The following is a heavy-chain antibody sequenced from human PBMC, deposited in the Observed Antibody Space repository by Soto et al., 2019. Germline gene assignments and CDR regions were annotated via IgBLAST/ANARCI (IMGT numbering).Heavy chain of an antibody. CDR2: ISSSGSTI. CDR1: GFTFSDYY. D-gene: IGHD3-3*01. CDR3: ARVKGEYYDFWSGYSRRFDP. Sequence: VQVVESGGGLVQPGGSLRLSCAASGFTFSDYYMSWIRQAPGKGLEWVSYISSSGSTIYYADSVKGRFTISRDNAKNSLYLQMNSLRAEDTAVYYCARVKGEYYDFWSGYSRRFDPWGQGTLVTVSS. J-gene: IGHJ5*02. V-gene: IGHV3-11*01.